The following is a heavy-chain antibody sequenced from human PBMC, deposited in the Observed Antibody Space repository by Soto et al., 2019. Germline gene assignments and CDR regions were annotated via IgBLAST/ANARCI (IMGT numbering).Heavy chain of an antibody. D-gene: IGHD6-13*01. CDR2: ISSSGGST. J-gene: IGHJ6*02. CDR3: AKYLYGYHYYGMDV. Sequence: EVQLLESGGGLVQPGGSLRLSCAASGFTSTNYAMSWVRQAPGKGLEWVSAISSSGGSTYYADSVKGRFTISRDNSKNTLYLQMNSLRAEDTAVYYCAKYLYGYHYYGMDVWGQGTTVTVSS. V-gene: IGHV3-23*01. CDR1: GFTSTNYA.